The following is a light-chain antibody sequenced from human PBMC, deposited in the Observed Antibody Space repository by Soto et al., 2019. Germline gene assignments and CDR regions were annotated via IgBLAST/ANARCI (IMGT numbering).Light chain of an antibody. CDR1: QSVSSSF. Sequence: EIVLTQSPGTLSLSPGERATLSCRASQSVSSSFLAWYQQKPGQAPRLLIYGASSRATGIPDRFSGSGSGTDFTLTIRRLEPEDVAVYYCQQYDSSPLTFGGGTKVEI. V-gene: IGKV3-20*01. CDR2: GAS. CDR3: QQYDSSPLT. J-gene: IGKJ4*01.